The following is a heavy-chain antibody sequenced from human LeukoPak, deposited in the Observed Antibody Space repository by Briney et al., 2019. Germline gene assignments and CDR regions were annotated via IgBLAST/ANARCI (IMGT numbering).Heavy chain of an antibody. D-gene: IGHD6-13*01. CDR1: GFTFSDHY. V-gene: IGHV3-72*01. CDR3: ARVRSSSWYVDH. J-gene: IGHJ4*02. CDR2: IRIKANSYTT. Sequence: GGSLRLSCATSGFTFSDHYMDWVRQAPGKGLEWVGRIRIKANSYTTEYAASVKGRFTISRDDSKNSLYLQMNSLKTEDTAVYYCARVRSSSWYVDHWGQGTLVTVSS.